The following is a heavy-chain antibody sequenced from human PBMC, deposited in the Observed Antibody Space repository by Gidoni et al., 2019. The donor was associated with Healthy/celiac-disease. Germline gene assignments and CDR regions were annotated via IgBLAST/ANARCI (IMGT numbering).Heavy chain of an antibody. V-gene: IGHV3-21*01. Sequence: EVQLVESGGGLVKPGGSLRLSCAASGFTFSSYSMNWVRQAPGKGRGWVSPISSSSSYISYADSVKGRFTISRDNAKNSLYLQMNSLRAEDTAVYYCARGDFGDRLVRYFDWSPELGNYFDYWGQGTLVTVSS. CDR1: GFTFSSYS. J-gene: IGHJ4*02. CDR3: ARGDFGDRLVRYFDWSPELGNYFDY. CDR2: ISSSSSYI. D-gene: IGHD3-9*01.